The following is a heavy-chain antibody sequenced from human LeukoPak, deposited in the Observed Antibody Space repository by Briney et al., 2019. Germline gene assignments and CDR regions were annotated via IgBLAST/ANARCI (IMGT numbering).Heavy chain of an antibody. Sequence: ASVKVSCKASGYTFTGYYMHWVRQAPGQGLEWMGWINPNSGGTNYAQKFQGWVTMTRDTSISTAYMELSSVTAADTAVYYCASNGDDYGDYPADAFDIWGQGTMVTVSS. CDR3: ASNGDDYGDYPADAFDI. CDR1: GYTFTGYY. CDR2: INPNSGGT. V-gene: IGHV1-2*04. J-gene: IGHJ3*02. D-gene: IGHD4-17*01.